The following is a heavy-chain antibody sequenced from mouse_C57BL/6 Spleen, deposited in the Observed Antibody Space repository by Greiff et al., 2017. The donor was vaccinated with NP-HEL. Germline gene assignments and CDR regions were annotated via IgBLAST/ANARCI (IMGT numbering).Heavy chain of an antibody. Sequence: EVNVVESVAELVRPGASVKLSCTASGFNIKNTYMHWVKQRPEQGLEWIGRIDPANGNTKYAPKFQGKATITADTSSNTAYLQLSSLTSEDTAIYYCAPLYYGSSYRYFDVWGTGTTVTVSS. J-gene: IGHJ1*03. CDR2: IDPANGNT. CDR1: GFNIKNTY. D-gene: IGHD1-1*01. CDR3: APLYYGSSYRYFDV. V-gene: IGHV14-3*01.